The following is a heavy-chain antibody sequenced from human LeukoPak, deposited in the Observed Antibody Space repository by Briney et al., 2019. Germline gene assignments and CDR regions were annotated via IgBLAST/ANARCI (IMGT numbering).Heavy chain of an antibody. D-gene: IGHD4-17*01. CDR2: IYYSGST. V-gene: IGHV4-61*01. J-gene: IGHJ5*02. Sequence: NASETLSLTCTVSGGSVSSGSYYWSWIRQPPGKGLVWIGYIYYSGSTNYNPSLKSRVTISVDTSKNQFSLKLSSVTAADTAVYYCARDHSGYGDYIRFDPWGQGTLVTVSS. CDR1: GGSVSSGSYY. CDR3: ARDHSGYGDYIRFDP.